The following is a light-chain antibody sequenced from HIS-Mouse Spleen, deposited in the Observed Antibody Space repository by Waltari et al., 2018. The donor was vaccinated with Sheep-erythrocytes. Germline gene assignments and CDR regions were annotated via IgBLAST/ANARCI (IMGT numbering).Light chain of an antibody. Sequence: SYELTQPPSVPVSPGQTASITCSGDNLGEKYACWYQQKPGQSPVLVIYQDSKRPSGIPERFSGSNSGNTATLTISGTQAMDEADYYCQAWDSSTAVVFGGGTKLTVL. V-gene: IGLV3-1*01. J-gene: IGLJ2*01. CDR2: QDS. CDR1: NLGEKY. CDR3: QAWDSSTAVV.